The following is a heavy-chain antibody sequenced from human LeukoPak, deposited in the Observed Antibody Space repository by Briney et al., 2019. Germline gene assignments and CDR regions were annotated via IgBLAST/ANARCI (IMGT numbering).Heavy chain of an antibody. J-gene: IGHJ4*02. CDR2: IYYSGTT. CDR1: GGSISSHY. D-gene: IGHD6-13*01. CDR3: ARGVYIAAAQYGY. Sequence: SETLSLTCTVSGGSISSHYWSWIRQPPGKGLEWVGYIYYSGTTNYNPSLKSRVTISVDTSKNQFSLKLCSVTAADTAVYYCARGVYIAAAQYGYWGQGTLVTVSS. V-gene: IGHV4-59*11.